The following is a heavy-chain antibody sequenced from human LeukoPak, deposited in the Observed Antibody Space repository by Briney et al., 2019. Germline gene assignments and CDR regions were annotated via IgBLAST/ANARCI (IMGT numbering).Heavy chain of an antibody. CDR3: ARDRASGWYLFDY. CDR2: IWYDGSNK. V-gene: IGHV3-33*08. J-gene: IGHJ4*02. D-gene: IGHD6-19*01. CDR1: GFTFSSYA. Sequence: GGSLRLSCAASGFTFSSYAMSWVRQAPGKGLEWVAVIWYDGSNKYYADSVKGRFTISRDNSKNTLYLQMNSLRAEDTAVYYCARDRASGWYLFDYWGQGTLVTVSS.